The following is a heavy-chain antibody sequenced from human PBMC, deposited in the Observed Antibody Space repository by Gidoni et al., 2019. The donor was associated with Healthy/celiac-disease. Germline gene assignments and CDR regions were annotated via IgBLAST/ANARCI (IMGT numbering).Heavy chain of an antibody. CDR1: RVTFSSSA. Sequence: QVQLVQSGAEVQKPGSSLKVSCQSSRVTFSSSASSWVRQAPGQGLEWMGGIIPIFGTANYAQKFQGRVTITADESTSTAYMELSSLRSEDTAVYYCARAGMGYCSGGSCSYFDYWGQGTLVTVSS. D-gene: IGHD2-15*01. CDR2: IIPIFGTA. J-gene: IGHJ4*02. CDR3: ARAGMGYCSGGSCSYFDY. V-gene: IGHV1-69*01.